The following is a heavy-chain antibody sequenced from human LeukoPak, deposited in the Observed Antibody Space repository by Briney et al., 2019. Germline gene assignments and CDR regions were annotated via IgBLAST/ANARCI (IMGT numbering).Heavy chain of an antibody. D-gene: IGHD3-3*01. CDR1: GFTFSSYW. V-gene: IGHV3-74*01. CDR3: ARASTFGVNWFDP. Sequence: GGSLRLSCAASGFTFSSYWMHWVRQAPGEGLVWVSRINTDGSSTIYADSVKGRFTISRDNAKNTLYLQMNSLRAEDTAVYYCARASTFGVNWFDPWGQGTLVTVSS. J-gene: IGHJ5*02. CDR2: INTDGSST.